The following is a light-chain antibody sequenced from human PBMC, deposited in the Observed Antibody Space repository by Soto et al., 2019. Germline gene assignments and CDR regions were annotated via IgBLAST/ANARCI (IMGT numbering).Light chain of an antibody. V-gene: IGKV1-5*01. CDR1: QSISGW. CDR3: QQYSTDWM. Sequence: DIQMTQSPSTLSAFVGDRVTITCRASQSISGWLAWYQQKPGKAPHLLIYDATNLDRGVPSRFSGSGSGTVFTLTISSLQPDDFATYYCQQYSTDWMFGQGTKVDIK. CDR2: DAT. J-gene: IGKJ1*01.